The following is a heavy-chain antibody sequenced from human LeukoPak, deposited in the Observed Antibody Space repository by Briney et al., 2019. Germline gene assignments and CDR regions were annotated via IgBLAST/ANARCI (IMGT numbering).Heavy chain of an antibody. J-gene: IGHJ5*02. CDR2: IYHSGST. V-gene: IGHV4-38-2*02. D-gene: IGHD4-23*01. Sequence: SETLPLTCTVSGYSISSGYYWGWIRQPPGKGLEWIGSIYHSGSTNYNPSLKSRVTISVDTSKNQFSLKLSSVTAADTAVYYCARDGVRWNNWFDPWGQGTLVTVSS. CDR3: ARDGVRWNNWFDP. CDR1: GYSISSGYY.